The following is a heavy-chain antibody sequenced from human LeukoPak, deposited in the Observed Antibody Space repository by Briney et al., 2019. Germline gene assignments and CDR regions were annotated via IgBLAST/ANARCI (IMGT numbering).Heavy chain of an antibody. CDR1: GYTFTGYF. V-gene: IGHV1-2*02. CDR3: ARGGLPIYYYYIDV. Sequence: ASVKVSCKASGYTFTGYFMHWVRQAPGQGLEWMGWINTNSGGTNYARKFQGRVTMTRDTSISTAYMELRGLRSDDTAVYYCARGGLPIYYYYIDVWGKGTTVTVSS. CDR2: INTNSGGT. J-gene: IGHJ6*03. D-gene: IGHD4-11*01.